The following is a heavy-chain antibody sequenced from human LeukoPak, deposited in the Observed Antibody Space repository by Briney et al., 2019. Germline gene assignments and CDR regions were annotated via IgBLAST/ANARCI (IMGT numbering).Heavy chain of an antibody. J-gene: IGHJ4*02. D-gene: IGHD4-23*01. CDR3: AFHDGGIVY. CDR2: ISKTGSNT. CDR1: GFTFSYHA. V-gene: IGHV3-64*04. Sequence: PGGSLRLSCAASGFTFSYHAMHWVRQAPGKGLEFVSAISKTGSNTYYASSVKGRFTVSRDNAKNSLYLQMNSLRDDDTGVYYCAFHDGGIVYWGQGTLVTVSS.